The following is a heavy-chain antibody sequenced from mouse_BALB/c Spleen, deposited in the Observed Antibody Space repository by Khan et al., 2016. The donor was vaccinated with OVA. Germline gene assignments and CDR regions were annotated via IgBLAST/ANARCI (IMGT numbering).Heavy chain of an antibody. CDR2: ISGDSSTI. D-gene: IGHD1-1*01. J-gene: IGHJ2*01. Sequence: EVELVESGGGLVQPGGSRKLSCAASGFTFSNFGMHWVRQAPEKGLAWVAYISGDSSTIYYTDTVKGRFTISRDNPKNTLFLQLTSLGSDDMAMYYCARSFFYGYYFDQWGQGTTLTVSS. CDR3: ARSFFYGYYFDQ. V-gene: IGHV5-17*02. CDR1: GFTFSNFG.